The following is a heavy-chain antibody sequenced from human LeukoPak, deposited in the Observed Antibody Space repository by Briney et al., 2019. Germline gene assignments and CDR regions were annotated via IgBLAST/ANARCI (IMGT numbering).Heavy chain of an antibody. CDR1: GGSFSGYY. V-gene: IGHV4-59*08. J-gene: IGHJ4*02. Sequence: SETLSLTCAVYGGSFSGYYWSWIRQPPGKGLEWIGFIFYSGTTNYNPSLKSRVTISVDTSKNQFSLKLSSVTAADTAVYYCASLRERSYYARGFDYWGQGTLVTVSS. CDR3: ASLRERSYYARGFDY. D-gene: IGHD1-26*01. CDR2: IFYSGTT.